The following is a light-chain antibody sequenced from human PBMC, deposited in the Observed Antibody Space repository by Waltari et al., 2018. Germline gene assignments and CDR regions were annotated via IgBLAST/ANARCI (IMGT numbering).Light chain of an antibody. CDR3: CSYTGSYTLA. J-gene: IGLJ3*02. Sequence: QSALTQPASVSGSPGQSITISCTGTSSDIGSYSLVSWYQQHPGKAPKLIIYDVSERPSGISNRFSGSKSGNTASLAISGLQAEDEADYYCCSYTGSYTLAFGGGTK. CDR1: SSDIGSYSL. CDR2: DVS. V-gene: IGLV2-23*02.